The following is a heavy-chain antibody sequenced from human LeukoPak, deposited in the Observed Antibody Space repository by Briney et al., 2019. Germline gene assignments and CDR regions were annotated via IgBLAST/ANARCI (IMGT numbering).Heavy chain of an antibody. Sequence: ASVKVSCKASGYTFTGYYMHWVRQAPGQGLEWMGWINPNSGGTNYAQKFQGRVTMTRDTSISTAYMDLSRLRSDDTAVYYCARIYCSSTSCYMSRAFDIWGQGTMVTVSS. CDR2: INPNSGGT. V-gene: IGHV1-2*02. J-gene: IGHJ3*02. CDR3: ARIYCSSTSCYMSRAFDI. D-gene: IGHD2-2*02. CDR1: GYTFTGYY.